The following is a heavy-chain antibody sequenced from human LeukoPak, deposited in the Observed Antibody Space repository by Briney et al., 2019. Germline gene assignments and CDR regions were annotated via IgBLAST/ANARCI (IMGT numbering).Heavy chain of an antibody. Sequence: GASVKVSRKASGFTFTRYGISWVRQAPGQGLEWMGWISAYNGDTKYAHKFQDRLTMTTDTSTSTAYMELRSLRSDDTAVYYCARDPSNTSGWYAWADYWGQGTLVTVSS. CDR2: ISAYNGDT. D-gene: IGHD6-19*01. V-gene: IGHV1-18*01. CDR1: GFTFTRYG. J-gene: IGHJ4*02. CDR3: ARDPSNTSGWYAWADY.